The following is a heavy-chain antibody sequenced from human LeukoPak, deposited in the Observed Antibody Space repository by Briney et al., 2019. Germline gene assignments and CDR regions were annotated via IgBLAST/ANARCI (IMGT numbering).Heavy chain of an antibody. CDR3: ASLTGTTGTREAFDI. CDR1: GFTFSSYS. D-gene: IGHD1-1*01. CDR2: INHSGST. J-gene: IGHJ3*02. V-gene: IGHV4-34*01. Sequence: GSLRLSCAASGFTFSSYSMNWVRQPPGKGLEWIGEINHSGSTNYNPSLKSRVTISVDTSKNQFSLKLSSVTAADTAVYYCASLTGTTGTREAFDIWGQGTMVTVSS.